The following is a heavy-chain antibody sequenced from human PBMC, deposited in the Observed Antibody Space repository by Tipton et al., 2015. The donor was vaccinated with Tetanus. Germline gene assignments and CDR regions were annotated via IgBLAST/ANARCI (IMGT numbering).Heavy chain of an antibody. Sequence: SLRLSCAASGFTFRSYWMHWVRQVPGKGLVWISRINPDGRRTNYADSVKGRFTISRDNSKNTLYLEMRGLRADDTAVYFCAKEDRRRAEYYFDFWGQGTLVAVSS. V-gene: IGHV3-74*01. CDR3: AKEDRRRAEYYFDF. J-gene: IGHJ4*02. CDR1: GFTFRSYW. D-gene: IGHD3-16*02. CDR2: INPDGRRT.